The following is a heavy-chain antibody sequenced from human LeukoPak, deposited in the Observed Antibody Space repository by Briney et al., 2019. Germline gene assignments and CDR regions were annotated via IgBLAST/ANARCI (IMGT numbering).Heavy chain of an antibody. Sequence: PGGSLRLSCAASGFTVSSKWMSWVRQAPGKGLEWVANVNQGGTEKYYVDSVKGRFTISRDNAENSLYLQMNSVRAEDTAVYYCAREHYFYYMDGWGKGTTVTVSS. CDR3: AREHYFYYMDG. CDR1: GFTVSSKW. V-gene: IGHV3-7*03. J-gene: IGHJ6*03. CDR2: VNQGGTEK.